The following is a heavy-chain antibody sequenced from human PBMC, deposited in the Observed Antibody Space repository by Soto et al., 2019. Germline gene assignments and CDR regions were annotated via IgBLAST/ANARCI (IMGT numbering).Heavy chain of an antibody. CDR3: ARFGHDSSGYYAFDI. J-gene: IGHJ3*02. CDR1: GFTFSSYD. CDR2: IGTAGDT. V-gene: IGHV3-13*01. D-gene: IGHD3-22*01. Sequence: GGSLRLSCAASGFTFSSYDMHWVRQATGKGLEWVSAIGTAGDTYYPGSVKGRFTISRENAKNSLYLQMNSLRAGDTAVYYCARFGHDSSGYYAFDIWGQGTMVTVS.